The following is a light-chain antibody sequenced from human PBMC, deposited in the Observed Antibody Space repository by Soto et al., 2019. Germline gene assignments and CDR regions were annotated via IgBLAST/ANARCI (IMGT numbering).Light chain of an antibody. J-gene: IGKJ4*01. V-gene: IGKV1-39*01. CDR1: PSISTY. Sequence: DIQMTQSPSSLSASVGDRVTITCRASPSISTYLNWYQQKLGKAPKLLISGASSLQGGVPSRFSGSGSGTYFTLTISSLQPEDFATYYCQQGSFTLTFGGGTKLEIK. CDR3: QQGSFTLT. CDR2: GAS.